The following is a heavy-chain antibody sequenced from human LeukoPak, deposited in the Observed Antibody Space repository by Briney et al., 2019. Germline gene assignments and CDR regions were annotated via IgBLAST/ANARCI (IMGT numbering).Heavy chain of an antibody. Sequence: SVKVSSKASGGTFSDYLFSWVRQAPGQGLNWMGGISPLLGASKHTQNFHDRVTITADESTTTAYMELSDLRSADTALYYCATYDVLTGFEYCGQGTLVTVSS. V-gene: IGHV1-69*01. J-gene: IGHJ4*02. D-gene: IGHD3-9*01. CDR3: ATYDVLTGFEY. CDR1: GGTFSDYL. CDR2: ISPLLGAS.